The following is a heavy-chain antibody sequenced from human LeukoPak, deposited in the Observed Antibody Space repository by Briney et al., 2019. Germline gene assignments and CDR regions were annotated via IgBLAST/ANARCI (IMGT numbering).Heavy chain of an antibody. CDR3: ARSPYCSGGSCYSLFAFDI. V-gene: IGHV1-18*01. J-gene: IGHJ3*02. CDR1: GYTFTSYG. CDR2: ISAYNGNT. Sequence: GASVKVSCKASGYTFTSYGISWVRQAPGQGLEWMGWISAYNGNTNYAQKLQGRVTMTTDTSTSTAYMELRSLRSDDTAVYYCARSPYCSGGSCYSLFAFDIWGQGTMVTVPS. D-gene: IGHD2-15*01.